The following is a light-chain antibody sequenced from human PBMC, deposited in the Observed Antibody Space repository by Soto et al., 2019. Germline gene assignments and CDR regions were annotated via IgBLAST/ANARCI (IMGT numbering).Light chain of an antibody. Sequence: EIVLTQSPGTLSLSPGERATLSCRASQNVASSYLAWYQQKPGQAPRLLIYGSSIRGAGIPDRFSGSGSGTDFTLTISRLVPEDFAVYFCQQYGSSPRTFGQGTKVDIK. CDR2: GSS. V-gene: IGKV3-20*01. CDR1: QNVASSY. J-gene: IGKJ1*01. CDR3: QQYGSSPRT.